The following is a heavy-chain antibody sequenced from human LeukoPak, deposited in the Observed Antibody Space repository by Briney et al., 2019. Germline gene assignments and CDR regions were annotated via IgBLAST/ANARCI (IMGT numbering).Heavy chain of an antibody. V-gene: IGHV4-59*12. CDR2: IYYSGST. D-gene: IGHD3-3*01. J-gene: IGHJ4*02. CDR1: GGSISSYY. Sequence: PSETLSLTCTVSGGSISSYYWSWVRQPPGKGLEWIGSIYYSGSTYYNPSLKSRVTISVDTSKNQFSLKLSSVTAADTAVYYCARVHYDFWSGNLGGYYFDYWGQGTLVTVSS. CDR3: ARVHYDFWSGNLGGYYFDY.